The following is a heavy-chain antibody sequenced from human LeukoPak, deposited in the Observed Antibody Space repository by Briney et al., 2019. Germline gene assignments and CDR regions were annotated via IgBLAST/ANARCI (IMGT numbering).Heavy chain of an antibody. D-gene: IGHD3-16*01. Sequence: GRSLRLSCAASGFTVSSNYMSWVSQAPGKGLEWDSLIYSGGSTYYADSVKGRFTISRDNSKNTLYLQMNSLRAEDTAVYYCASDLTGGFDPWGQGTLVTVSS. CDR3: ASDLTGGFDP. V-gene: IGHV3-66*01. J-gene: IGHJ5*02. CDR2: IYSGGST. CDR1: GFTVSSNY.